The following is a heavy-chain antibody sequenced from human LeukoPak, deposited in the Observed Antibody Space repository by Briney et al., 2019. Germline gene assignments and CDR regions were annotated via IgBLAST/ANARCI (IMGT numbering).Heavy chain of an antibody. D-gene: IGHD6-19*01. CDR3: EKGPLIEVAGTTWDY. V-gene: IGHV3-30-3*01. J-gene: IGHJ4*02. CDR2: ISYDGSNK. Sequence: GGSLRLSCAASGFTFSSYAMHWVRQAPGKGLEWVAVISYDGSNKYYADSVKGRFTISRDNSKNTLYLQMNSLRADDTAVYYCEKGPLIEVAGTTWDYWGQGTLVTVSS. CDR1: GFTFSSYA.